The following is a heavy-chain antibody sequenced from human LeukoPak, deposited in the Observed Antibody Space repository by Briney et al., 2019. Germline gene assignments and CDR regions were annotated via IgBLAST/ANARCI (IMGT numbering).Heavy chain of an antibody. V-gene: IGHV4-30-2*01. J-gene: IGHJ4*02. CDR1: GGSISSGGYY. D-gene: IGHD2-2*02. CDR2: IYHSGST. CDR3: ARLLQLLYGDY. Sequence: PSETLSLTCTVSGGSISSGGYYWSWIRQPPGKGLEWIGYIYHSGSTYYNPSLKSRVTISVDRSKNQFSLKLSSVTAADTAVYYCARLLQLLYGDYWGQGTLVTVSS.